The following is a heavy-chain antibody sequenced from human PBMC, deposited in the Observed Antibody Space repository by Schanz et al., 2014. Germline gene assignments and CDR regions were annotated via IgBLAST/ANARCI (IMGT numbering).Heavy chain of an antibody. CDR2: IYDSGNT. J-gene: IGHJ6*02. D-gene: IGHD2-15*01. V-gene: IGHV4-31*01. CDR1: GDSMSSGGYY. CDR3: ARLVGPSFYYGMDV. Sequence: QVQLQESGPGLVKPSQTLSLTCNVSGDSMSSGGYYWNWIRQHPGKGLEWIGYIYDSGNTYYNPSLKSQVTMSIDTSENQFSLNLRSVTGADTAVYYCARLVGPSFYYGMDVWGQGTTVTVSS.